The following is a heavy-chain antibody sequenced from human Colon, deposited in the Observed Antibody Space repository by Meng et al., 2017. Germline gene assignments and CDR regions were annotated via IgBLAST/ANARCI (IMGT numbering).Heavy chain of an antibody. D-gene: IGHD1-26*01. Sequence: QVQLQKSGSGPEKHSQNLSLTCVISGDSVSSNTAAWNWIRQSPSRGLEWLERTYYRSKWYNDYAVSVKSRISINPDTSKNQFSLRLNSMTPEDTAVYYCASTENHFWGQGTLVTVSS. CDR3: ASTENHF. CDR2: TYYRSKWYN. V-gene: IGHV6-1*01. J-gene: IGHJ4*02. CDR1: GDSVSSNTAA.